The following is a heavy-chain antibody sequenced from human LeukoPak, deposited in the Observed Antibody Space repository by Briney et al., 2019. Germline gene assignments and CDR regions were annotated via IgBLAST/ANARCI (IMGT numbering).Heavy chain of an antibody. CDR1: GYSISSGYY. CDR3: ARECRGVDTAMVGCYYYYMDV. CDR2: IYHSGST. Sequence: PSETLSLTCNVSGYSISSGYYWAWIRQSPGKGLEWIGSIYHSGSTYYNPSLKSRVTISVDTSKNQFSLKLSSVTAADTAVYYCARECRGVDTAMVGCYYYYMDVWGKGTTVTVSS. J-gene: IGHJ6*03. V-gene: IGHV4-38-2*02. D-gene: IGHD5-18*01.